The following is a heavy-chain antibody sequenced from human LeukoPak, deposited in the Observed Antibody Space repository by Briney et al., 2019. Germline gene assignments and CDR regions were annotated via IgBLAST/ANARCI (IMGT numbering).Heavy chain of an antibody. Sequence: ASVKVSCKASGYTFTTYGLSWVRQAPGQGLEWMGWVSTYNGNTNYAQKLRGRVIMTTDASTSTAFVELWSLTSDDTAVYYCARDRHYKFDYWGQGTLVTVS. CDR3: ARDRHYKFDY. D-gene: IGHD1-14*01. CDR1: GYTFTTYG. J-gene: IGHJ4*02. CDR2: VSTYNGNT. V-gene: IGHV1-18*01.